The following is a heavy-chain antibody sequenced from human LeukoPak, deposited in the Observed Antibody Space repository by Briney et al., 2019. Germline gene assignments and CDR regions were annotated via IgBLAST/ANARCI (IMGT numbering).Heavy chain of an antibody. V-gene: IGHV3-66*01. CDR2: IYSGGST. J-gene: IGHJ4*02. CDR1: GFTFSSYW. CDR3: AREGSSSSWELDY. Sequence: GGSLRLSCAASGFTFSSYWMSWVRQAPGKGLEWVSVIYSGGSTYYADSVKGRFTISRDNSKNTLYLQMNSLRAEDTAVYYCAREGSSSSWELDYWGQGTLVTVSS. D-gene: IGHD6-13*01.